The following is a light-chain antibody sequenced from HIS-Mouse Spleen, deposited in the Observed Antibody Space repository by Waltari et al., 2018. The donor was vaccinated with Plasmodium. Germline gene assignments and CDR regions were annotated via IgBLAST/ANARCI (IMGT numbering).Light chain of an antibody. CDR1: ALPKNS. V-gene: IGLV3-10*01. CDR2: EDS. J-gene: IGLJ3*02. CDR3: YSTDSSGNHRV. Sequence: SYELTQPPSVSVSPVQTARITCSGDALPKNSAYWYQQKSGQAPVLVIYEDSKRPSGIPERFSGSSSGTMATLTISGAQVEDEADYYCYSTDSSGNHRVFGGGTKLTVL.